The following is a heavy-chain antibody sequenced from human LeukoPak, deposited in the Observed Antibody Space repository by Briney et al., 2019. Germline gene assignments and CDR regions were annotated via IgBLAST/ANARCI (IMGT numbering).Heavy chain of an antibody. CDR3: AKLYGGNALSYFQH. J-gene: IGHJ1*01. Sequence: GGSLRLSCTASGFTFSSYSMNWVRQAPGKGLEWVSSISSSSSYIYYADSVKGRFTISRDNAKNSLYLQMNSLRAEDTAVYHCAKLYGGNALSYFQHWGQGTLVTVSS. V-gene: IGHV3-21*04. CDR2: ISSSSSYI. CDR1: GFTFSSYS. D-gene: IGHD4-23*01.